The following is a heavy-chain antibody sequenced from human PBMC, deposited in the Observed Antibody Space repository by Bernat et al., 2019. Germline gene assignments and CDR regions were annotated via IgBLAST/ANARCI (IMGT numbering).Heavy chain of an antibody. CDR1: GYTFTSYY. D-gene: IGHD6-19*01. Sequence: QVQLVQSGAVVKKPGASVKVSCKASGYTFTSYYMHWVRQAPGQGLEWMGIINPSGGSTSYAQKFQGRVTMTRDTSTSTVYMELSSLRSEDTAVYYCARVGYSSVSRNWFDPWGQGTLVTVSS. CDR3: ARVGYSSVSRNWFDP. CDR2: INPSGGST. V-gene: IGHV1-46*01. J-gene: IGHJ5*02.